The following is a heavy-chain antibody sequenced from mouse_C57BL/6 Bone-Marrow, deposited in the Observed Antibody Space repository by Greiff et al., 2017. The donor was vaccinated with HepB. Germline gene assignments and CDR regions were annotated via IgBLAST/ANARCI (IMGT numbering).Heavy chain of an antibody. Sequence: EVKLEESGEGLVKPGGSLKLSCAASGFTFSSYAMSWVRQTPEKRLEWVAYISSGGDYIYYADTVKGRFTISRDNARNTLYLQMSSLKSEDTAMYYCTGDLGGPWGYWGQGTTLTVSS. CDR3: TGDLGGPWGY. J-gene: IGHJ2*01. D-gene: IGHD1-1*02. V-gene: IGHV5-9-1*02. CDR1: GFTFSSYA. CDR2: ISSGGDYI.